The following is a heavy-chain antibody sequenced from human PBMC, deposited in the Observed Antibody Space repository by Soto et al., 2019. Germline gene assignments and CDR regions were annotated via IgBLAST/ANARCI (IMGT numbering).Heavy chain of an antibody. V-gene: IGHV3-23*01. CDR3: AKDAVSGDGFWRVAD. D-gene: IGHD2-21*02. CDR2: ITGSGSTI. Sequence: EVQLLESGGGLVQPGGSLRLSCAASGFSFSKYAMIWVRQAPGKGQEWVSGITGSGSTIEYAASVKGRFTISRDNSKNTVYLQMNSLRPEDTAMYYCAKDAVSGDGFWRVADWGQGTQVTVS. CDR1: GFSFSKYA. J-gene: IGHJ4*02.